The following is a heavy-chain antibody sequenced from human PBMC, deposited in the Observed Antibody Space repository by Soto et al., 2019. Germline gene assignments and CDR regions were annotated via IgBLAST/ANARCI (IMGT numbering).Heavy chain of an antibody. V-gene: IGHV3-74*01. CDR1: GFPFSSYW. D-gene: IGHD3-10*01. CDR2: INSDGSST. J-gene: IGHJ6*02. Sequence: PGGSLRLSCAASGFPFSSYWMHWVRQAPGKGLVWVSRINSDGSSTSYADSVKGRFTISRDNAKNTLYLQMNSLRAEDTAVYYCARDIVVRGVIIANYGMDVWGQGTTVTVSS. CDR3: ARDIVVRGVIIANYGMDV.